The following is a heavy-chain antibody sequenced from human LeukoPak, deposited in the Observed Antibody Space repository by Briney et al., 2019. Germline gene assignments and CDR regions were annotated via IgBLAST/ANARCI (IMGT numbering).Heavy chain of an antibody. J-gene: IGHJ4*02. V-gene: IGHV3-74*01. CDR2: INSDDSST. CDR3: ATCVAVPGLPDS. D-gene: IGHD2-21*02. Sequence: GGSLRLSCAASGFTFSDYWVYWVRQAPGKGLVWVSRINSDDSSTSYADSVQGRFTISRDNAKNTLYLQMNSLRAEDTAVYYCATCVAVPGLPDSWGQGTLVHVSS. CDR1: GFTFSDYW.